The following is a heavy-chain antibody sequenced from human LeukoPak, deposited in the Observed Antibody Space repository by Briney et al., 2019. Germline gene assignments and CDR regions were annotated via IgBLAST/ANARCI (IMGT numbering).Heavy chain of an antibody. J-gene: IGHJ5*02. CDR2: MNQDGSHR. Sequence: GGSLRLSCAASGFTFSSYWMSWVRQAPGKGPEWVANMNQDGSHRYYVDSVKGRFTISRDNSKNTLYLQMNSLRAEDTAVYYCAKSRMRIRFDPWGQGTLVTVSS. V-gene: IGHV3-7*01. CDR3: AKSRMRIRFDP. CDR1: GFTFSSYW. D-gene: IGHD2-15*01.